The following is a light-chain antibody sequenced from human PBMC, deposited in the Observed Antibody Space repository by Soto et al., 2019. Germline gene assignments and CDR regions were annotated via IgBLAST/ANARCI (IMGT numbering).Light chain of an antibody. CDR1: QSVSSN. J-gene: IGKJ4*01. V-gene: IGKV3-15*01. Sequence: EIVMTQSPATLSVSPGERATLSCRASQSVSSNLAWYQQKPGQAPRLLIYGASTRATGIPARFSGSGSGTEFTLTSSSLQSAYFAVYYCQQYNNWPPPLTFGGGTKVEIK. CDR2: GAS. CDR3: QQYNNWPPPLT.